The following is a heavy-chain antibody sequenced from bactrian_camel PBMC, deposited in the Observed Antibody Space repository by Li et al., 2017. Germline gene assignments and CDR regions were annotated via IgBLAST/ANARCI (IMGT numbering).Heavy chain of an antibody. V-gene: IGHV3-2*01. J-gene: IGHJ6*01. CDR1: GFTFSSYY. Sequence: VQLVESGGGLVQPGGSLRLSCAASGFTFSSYYMSWVRQAPGKGLEWVSSLYSDGSNSYYADSVKGRFTTSRDNAKNTLYLRLNALKTDDTAMYYCTNGGKVVGWLRPPGDAWGQGTQVTVS. D-gene: IGHD2*01. CDR3: TNGGKVVGWLRPPGDA. CDR2: LYSDGSNS.